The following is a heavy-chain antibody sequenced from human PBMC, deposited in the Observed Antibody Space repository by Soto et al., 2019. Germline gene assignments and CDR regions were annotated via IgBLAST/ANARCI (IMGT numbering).Heavy chain of an antibody. J-gene: IGHJ6*02. V-gene: IGHV2-70*01. CDR2: IDGVDDK. CDR1: GFSLSTNEMC. CDR3: ARIRSPGGSYYYYGMDV. D-gene: IGHD3-10*01. Sequence: SGPTLVNPTQTLTLTCTFSGFSLSTNEMCVSWIRQPPGKALEWLALIDGVDDKYYSTSLKTRLTISKDTSKNQVVLTMTNVDPVDTATYHCARIRSPGGSYYYYGMDVWGQGTTVTVSS.